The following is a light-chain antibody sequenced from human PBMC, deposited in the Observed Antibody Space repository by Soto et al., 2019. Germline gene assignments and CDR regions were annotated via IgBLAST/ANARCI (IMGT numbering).Light chain of an antibody. CDR3: QLSLTTPYI. V-gene: IGKV1-39*01. CDR1: QCICTY. CDR2: AAS. J-gene: IGKJ2*01. Sequence: DIQMTQSPSSLAASVGDRVAITCRASQCICTYLNWYQQKIGTAPKLLIYAASSLQSGVPSRFSGSGSGTDFTLTISSLQPEDFATYFCQLSLTTPYIFGQGTKVEIK.